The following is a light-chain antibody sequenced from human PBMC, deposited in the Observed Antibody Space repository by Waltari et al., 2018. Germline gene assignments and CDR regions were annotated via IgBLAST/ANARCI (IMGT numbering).Light chain of an antibody. Sequence: DIQMTQSPSSLSASIGDRVTITCRASQSITTYLNWYQQKPGKAPKLLIYAASSLQSGVPSRCSGSGSGTDFTLTISSLQPEDFATYSCQESYKTPPTFGGGTKVEIK. CDR1: QSITTY. CDR3: QESYKTPPT. CDR2: AAS. J-gene: IGKJ4*01. V-gene: IGKV1-39*01.